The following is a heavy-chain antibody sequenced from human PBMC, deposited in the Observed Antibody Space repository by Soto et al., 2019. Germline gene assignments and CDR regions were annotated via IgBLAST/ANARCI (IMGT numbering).Heavy chain of an antibody. CDR1: GGSISSGDYY. Sequence: SETLSLTCTVSGGSISSGDYYWSWIRQPPGKGLEWIGYIYYSGSTYYNPSLKSRVTISVDTSKNQFSLKLSSVTAADTAVYYCARGNTVTTFGSYYYYYYGMDVWGQGTTVTVSS. CDR2: IYYSGST. V-gene: IGHV4-30-4*01. J-gene: IGHJ6*02. CDR3: ARGNTVTTFGSYYYYYYGMDV. D-gene: IGHD4-17*01.